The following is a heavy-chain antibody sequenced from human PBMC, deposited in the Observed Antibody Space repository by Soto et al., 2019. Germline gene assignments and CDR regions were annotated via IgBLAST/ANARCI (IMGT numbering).Heavy chain of an antibody. CDR3: ARHEATYYNFYGMDV. J-gene: IGHJ6*02. Sequence: GESLRISCKSYGYSLTTYWIAWVRKMPGKGLEWMGSIHPGESDTRYSPSFQGQVTISADRSITTAYLQWSSLKASDTAMYYCARHEATYYNFYGMDVWGQGTTVTLSS. CDR2: IHPGESDT. V-gene: IGHV5-51*01. CDR1: GYSLTTYW.